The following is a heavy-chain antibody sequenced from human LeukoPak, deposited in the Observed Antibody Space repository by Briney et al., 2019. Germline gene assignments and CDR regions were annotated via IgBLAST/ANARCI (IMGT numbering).Heavy chain of an antibody. D-gene: IGHD3-3*01. CDR1: GFTFSSYA. CDR2: ISYDGSNK. V-gene: IGHV3-30*04. J-gene: IGHJ6*02. CDR3: ARGGFYDFWSGFPMDV. Sequence: QPGRSLRLSCAASGFTFSSYAMHWVRQAPGKGLEWVAVISYDGSNKYYADSVKGRFTISRDNSKNTLYLQMNSLRAEDTAAYYCARGGFYDFWSGFPMDVWGQGTTVTVSS.